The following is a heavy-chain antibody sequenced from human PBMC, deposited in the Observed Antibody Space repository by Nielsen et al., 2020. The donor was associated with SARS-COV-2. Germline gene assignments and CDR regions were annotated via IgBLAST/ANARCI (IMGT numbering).Heavy chain of an antibody. V-gene: IGHV7-4-1*02. CDR3: TSLLWDILTGELDY. D-gene: IGHD3-9*01. J-gene: IGHJ4*02. CDR1: GYTFTSYA. Sequence: ASVKVSCKASGYTFTSYAMNWVRQAPGQGLEWMGWINTNTGNPTYAQGFTGRFVFSLDTSVSTAYLQISSLKAEDTAVYYCTSLLWDILTGELDYWGQGTLVTVSS. CDR2: INTNTGNP.